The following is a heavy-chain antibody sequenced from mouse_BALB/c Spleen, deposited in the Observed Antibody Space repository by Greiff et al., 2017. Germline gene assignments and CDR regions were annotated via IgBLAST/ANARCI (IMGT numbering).Heavy chain of an antibody. CDR2: IWGDGST. CDR3: ARDRHYYGSSYDAMDY. J-gene: IGHJ4*01. Sequence: VQRVESGPGLVAPSQSLSITCTVSGFSLTGYGVNWVRQPPGKGLEWLGMIWGDGSTDYNSALKSRLSISKDNSKSQVFLKMNSLQTDDTARYYGARDRHYYGSSYDAMDYWGQGTSVTVSS. V-gene: IGHV2-6-7*01. CDR1: GFSLTGYG. D-gene: IGHD1-1*01.